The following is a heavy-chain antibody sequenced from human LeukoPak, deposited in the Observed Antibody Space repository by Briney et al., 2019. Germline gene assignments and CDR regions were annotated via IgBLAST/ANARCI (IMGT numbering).Heavy chain of an antibody. CDR1: GYTLTDYY. V-gene: IGHV1-2*06. Sequence: ASVKVSCKASGYTLTDYYMHWVRQAPGQGLEWMGRINPNSGGTNYAQKFRGRVTMTRDTSISTVYMELSRLRSDDTAVYYCARVGYYENSGYYEYWGQGTLVTVSS. CDR3: ARVGYYENSGYYEY. J-gene: IGHJ4*02. D-gene: IGHD3-22*01. CDR2: INPNSGGT.